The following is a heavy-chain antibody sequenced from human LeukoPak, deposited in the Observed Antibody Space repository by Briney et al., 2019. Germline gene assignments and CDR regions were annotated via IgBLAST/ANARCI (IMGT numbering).Heavy chain of an antibody. Sequence: PSETLSLTCTVSGGSISSGGYYWSWIRQPPGKGLEWIGYIYHSGSTYYNPSLKSRVTISVDTSKNQFSLKLSSVTAADTAVYYCARLPQTEYQLLEPVDYWGQGTLVTVSS. V-gene: IGHV4-30-2*03. D-gene: IGHD2-2*01. J-gene: IGHJ4*02. CDR2: IYHSGST. CDR3: ARLPQTEYQLLEPVDY. CDR1: GGSISSGGYY.